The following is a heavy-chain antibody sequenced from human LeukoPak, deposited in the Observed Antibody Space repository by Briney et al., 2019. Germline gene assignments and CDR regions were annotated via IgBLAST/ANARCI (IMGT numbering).Heavy chain of an antibody. V-gene: IGHV3-48*03. CDR3: ARDPCSGGSCYSRGFDY. CDR1: GFTFSSYE. D-gene: IGHD2-15*01. CDR2: ISSSGSTI. J-gene: IGHJ4*02. Sequence: GGSLRLSCAASGFTFSSYEMHWVRQAPGKGLEWVSYISSSGSTIYYADSVKGRFTISRDNAKNSLYLQMNSLRAEDTAVYYCARDPCSGGSCYSRGFDYWGQGTLVTVSS.